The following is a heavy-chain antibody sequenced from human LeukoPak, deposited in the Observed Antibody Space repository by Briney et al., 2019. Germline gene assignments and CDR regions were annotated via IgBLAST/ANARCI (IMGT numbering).Heavy chain of an antibody. CDR3: AREGITIFGVVNEASHQKDDAFDI. V-gene: IGHV1-69*01. J-gene: IGHJ3*02. Sequence: RASVKVSCKASGGTSSSYAISWVRQAPGQGLEWMGGIIPIFGTANYAQKFQGRVTITADESTSTAYMELSSLRSEDTAVYYCAREGITIFGVVNEASHQKDDAFDIWGQGTMVTVSS. D-gene: IGHD3-3*01. CDR2: IIPIFGTA. CDR1: GGTSSSYA.